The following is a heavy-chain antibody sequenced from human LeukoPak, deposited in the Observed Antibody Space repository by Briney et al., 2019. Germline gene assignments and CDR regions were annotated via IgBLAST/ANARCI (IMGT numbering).Heavy chain of an antibody. J-gene: IGHJ4*02. CDR1: GFTFSSYG. V-gene: IGHV3-33*01. Sequence: GGSLRLSCAASGFTFSSYGMHWVRQAPGKGLEWVAVIWYDGSNKYYADSVKGRFTISRDNSKNTLYLQMNSLRAEDTAVYYCARKGGGEWELLYYFDYWGQGTLVTVSS. CDR2: IWYDGSNK. D-gene: IGHD1-26*01. CDR3: ARKGGGEWELLYYFDY.